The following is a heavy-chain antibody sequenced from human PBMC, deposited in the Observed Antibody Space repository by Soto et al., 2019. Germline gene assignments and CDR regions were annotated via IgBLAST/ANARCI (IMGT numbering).Heavy chain of an antibody. CDR1: GFTFSSYP. CDR3: ARGPITQTSFIDH. CDR2: ISYGGGNQ. D-gene: IGHD1-20*01. J-gene: IGHJ4*02. V-gene: IGHV3-30-3*01. Sequence: QVQVVESGGGVVQPGRSLRLSCEASGFTFSSYPMHWVRQAPGKGLEWVTVISYGGGNQYYADSVKGRFTISRDNSKDTLYLQMHSLRSDDTAVYFCARGPITQTSFIDHWGQGTLVTVSS.